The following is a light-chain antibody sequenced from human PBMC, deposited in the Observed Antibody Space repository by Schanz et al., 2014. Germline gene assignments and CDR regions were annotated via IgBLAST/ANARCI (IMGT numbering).Light chain of an antibody. Sequence: QSALTQSASVSGSPGQSTTISCTGTSSDVGSYDFVSWYQQHPGKAPKLIIYDVNNRPSGVSNRFSASKSGNTASLTVSGLQAEDEADYYCSSYGGNLGVFGTGTKLTVL. V-gene: IGLV2-14*01. CDR1: SSDVGSYDF. CDR2: DVN. CDR3: SSYGGNLGV. J-gene: IGLJ1*01.